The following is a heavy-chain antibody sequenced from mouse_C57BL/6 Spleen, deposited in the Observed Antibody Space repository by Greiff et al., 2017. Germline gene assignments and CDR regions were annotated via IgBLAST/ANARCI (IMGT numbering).Heavy chain of an antibody. D-gene: IGHD1-1*01. CDR3: ARSGSSYETWFAY. Sequence: QVQLQQPGAELVMPGASVKLSCKASGYTFTSYWMHWVKQRPGQGLEWIGEIDPSDSYTNYNQKFKGKSTLTVDKSSSTAYMQLSSLTSEDSAVYYCARSGSSYETWFAYWGQETLVTVSA. J-gene: IGHJ3*01. CDR2: IDPSDSYT. CDR1: GYTFTSYW. V-gene: IGHV1-69*01.